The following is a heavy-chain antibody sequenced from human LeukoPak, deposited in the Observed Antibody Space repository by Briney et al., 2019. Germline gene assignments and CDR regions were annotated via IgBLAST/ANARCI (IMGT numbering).Heavy chain of an antibody. CDR3: ARPRQHRGYSGYGPRAKGIPFDY. V-gene: IGHV4-59*08. D-gene: IGHD5-12*01. Sequence: SETLSLTCTVSGGSISNYYWSWIRQPPGKRLEWIGYVSYSGSSSSNPSLESRVTISVDMSKNQFSLRLSSVTASDTAVYYCARPRQHRGYSGYGPRAKGIPFDYWGQGTLVTVSS. CDR1: GGSISNYY. CDR2: VSYSGSS. J-gene: IGHJ4*02.